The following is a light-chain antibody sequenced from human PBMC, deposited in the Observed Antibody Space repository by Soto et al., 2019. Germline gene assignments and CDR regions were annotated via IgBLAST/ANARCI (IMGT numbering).Light chain of an antibody. V-gene: IGKV3-20*01. CDR2: GAS. CDR3: QHGRSPPYT. J-gene: IGKJ2*01. Sequence: EIVLTQSPGTLSLSPGERATLSCRASQSVSSSYLAWYQQKPGQAPRLLIYGASSRATGIPDRFSGSGSGKDFTITIRSLETEDFAVYYCQHGRSPPYTFGQGTKLEIK. CDR1: QSVSSSY.